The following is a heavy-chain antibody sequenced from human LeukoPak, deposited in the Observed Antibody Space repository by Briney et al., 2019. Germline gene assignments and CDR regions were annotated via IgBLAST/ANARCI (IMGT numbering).Heavy chain of an antibody. Sequence: PSETLSLTCTVSGGSISSGSHYWSWMRQPAGKGLEWIGRMYPSGSTNYNPSLKNRVTISVDTSKNQFSLKLSSVTAADTAVYYCARGVGSTSSNWFDPWGQGTLVTVSS. J-gene: IGHJ5*02. CDR2: MYPSGST. V-gene: IGHV4-61*02. D-gene: IGHD2/OR15-2a*01. CDR1: GGSISSGSHY. CDR3: ARGVGSTSSNWFDP.